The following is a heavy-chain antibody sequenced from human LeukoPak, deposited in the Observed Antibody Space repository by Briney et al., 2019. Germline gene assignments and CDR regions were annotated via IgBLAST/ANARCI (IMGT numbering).Heavy chain of an antibody. Sequence: GGSLRLSCAASGFTFAGYAMTWVRQAPGKGLEWVSLISGSGGSTYYADVVKGRFTISRDNAKNSLYLQMNSLRAEDTAVYYCARDIYYDILTGPYYYGMDVWGQGTTVTVSS. J-gene: IGHJ6*02. CDR2: ISGSGGST. D-gene: IGHD3-9*01. V-gene: IGHV3-23*01. CDR3: ARDIYYDILTGPYYYGMDV. CDR1: GFTFAGYA.